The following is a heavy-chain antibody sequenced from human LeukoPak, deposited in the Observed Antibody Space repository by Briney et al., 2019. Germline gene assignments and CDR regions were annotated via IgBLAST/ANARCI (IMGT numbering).Heavy chain of an antibody. V-gene: IGHV3-21*01. CDR3: ARGDSSGYIYYYYGMDV. D-gene: IGHD3-22*01. J-gene: IGHJ6*02. Sequence: GGSLRLSCAASGFTFSSYSMNWVRQAPGKGLEWVSSISSSSSYIYYADSVKGRFTNSRDNAKNSLYLQMNSLRAEDTAVYYCARGDSSGYIYYYYGMDVWGQGTTVTVSS. CDR1: GFTFSSYS. CDR2: ISSSSSYI.